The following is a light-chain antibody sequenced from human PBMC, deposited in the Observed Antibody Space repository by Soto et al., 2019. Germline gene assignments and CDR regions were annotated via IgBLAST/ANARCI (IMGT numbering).Light chain of an antibody. Sequence: QSALTQPPSASGSPGQSVTISCAGTSSDVGDYDYVSWYQLHPGKAPKLLIYEVIKRPSGVPDRFSGSKTGNTASLTVSGLQAEDEADYYFSSYAGSNGVVFGGGTKVTVL. CDR1: SSDVGDYDY. CDR3: SSYAGSNGVV. J-gene: IGLJ3*02. CDR2: EVI. V-gene: IGLV2-8*01.